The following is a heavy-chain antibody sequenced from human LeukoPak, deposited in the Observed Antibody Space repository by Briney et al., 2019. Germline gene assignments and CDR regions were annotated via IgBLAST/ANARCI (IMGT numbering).Heavy chain of an antibody. D-gene: IGHD3-3*01. CDR2: VYYSVST. Sequence: PAETLSLTCTVSGASISSYYWTWIRQAPGKGLEWIGYVYYSVSTNYNPSLKSRVSISQDTSKNQVSLTLNSVTAADTAVYYCARQESGPYHYMDVWGRGTAVTVSS. V-gene: IGHV4-59*08. CDR3: ARQESGPYHYMDV. J-gene: IGHJ6*03. CDR1: GASISSYY.